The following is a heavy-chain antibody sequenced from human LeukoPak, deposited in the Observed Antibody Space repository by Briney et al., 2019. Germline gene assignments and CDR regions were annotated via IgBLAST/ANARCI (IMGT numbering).Heavy chain of an antibody. Sequence: SETLSLTCTVSGGSLSSYYWSWIRPPPGKGLECIGYVYTSGSTNYIPSLKSRVTISVDTSKNQFSLKLSSVTAADTAVYYCARLQDWYPDYWGQGTLVTVSS. CDR1: GGSLSSYY. CDR2: VYTSGST. CDR3: ARLQDWYPDY. V-gene: IGHV4-4*09. J-gene: IGHJ4*02. D-gene: IGHD3/OR15-3a*01.